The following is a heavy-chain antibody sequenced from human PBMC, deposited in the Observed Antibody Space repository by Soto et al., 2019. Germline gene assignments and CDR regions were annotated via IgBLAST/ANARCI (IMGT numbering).Heavy chain of an antibody. V-gene: IGHV1-69*12. Sequence: QVQLVQSGAEVKKPGSSVKVSCKASGGTFSSYAISWVRQAPGQGLEWMGGIIPIFGTANYAQKFQGRVTIXXDXSXXTAYMELSSLRSEDTAVYYCASREGDFWSGNWFDPWGQGTLVTVSS. J-gene: IGHJ5*02. CDR1: GGTFSSYA. D-gene: IGHD3-3*01. CDR3: ASREGDFWSGNWFDP. CDR2: IIPIFGTA.